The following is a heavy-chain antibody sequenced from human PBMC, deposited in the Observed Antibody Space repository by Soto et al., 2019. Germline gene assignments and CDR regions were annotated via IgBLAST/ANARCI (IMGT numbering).Heavy chain of an antibody. CDR1: GGSIRSGDYY. D-gene: IGHD4-17*01. Sequence: SETLSLTCTVSGGSIRSGDYYWSWIRQPPGKGLESIGYIYYSGSTYYNPSLKSRVTISVDRSKNQFSLKLSSVTAADTAVYYCARSQTTVTSYDYWGQGTLVTVSS. CDR2: IYYSGST. CDR3: ARSQTTVTSYDY. V-gene: IGHV4-30-4*01. J-gene: IGHJ4*02.